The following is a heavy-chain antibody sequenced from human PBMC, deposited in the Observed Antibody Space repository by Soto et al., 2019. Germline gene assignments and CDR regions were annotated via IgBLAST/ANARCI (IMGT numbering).Heavy chain of an antibody. CDR2: IYYGGTT. CDR3: ARTTAVPNTLRSRYYFDY. V-gene: IGHV4-61*01. J-gene: IGHJ4*02. Sequence: PSETLSLTCSVSGASVSDKTFYWSWLRQSPGKGLEWIGYIYYGGTTNYNPSPKGRFTISVDTSKNQFSLRLNSVTAADTALYYCARTTAVPNTLRSRYYFDYWGQGMLVTVSS. CDR1: GASVSDKTFY. D-gene: IGHD4-17*01.